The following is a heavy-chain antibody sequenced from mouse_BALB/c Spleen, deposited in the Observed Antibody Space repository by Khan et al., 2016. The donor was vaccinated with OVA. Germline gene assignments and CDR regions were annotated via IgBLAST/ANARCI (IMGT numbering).Heavy chain of an antibody. J-gene: IGHJ2*01. D-gene: IGHD1-1*01. Sequence: EVQLQESGPGLVKPSQSLSLTCTVTGYSITTDYAWNWIRQFPGNKLEWMGYISYSGNTKYNPSLKSRISINRNTSKNQFFLQLKSVTTEDTARYYCARVYGGDFDYGGQGTTLTVSS. CDR1: GYSITTDYA. CDR3: ARVYGGDFDY. V-gene: IGHV3-2*02. CDR2: ISYSGNT.